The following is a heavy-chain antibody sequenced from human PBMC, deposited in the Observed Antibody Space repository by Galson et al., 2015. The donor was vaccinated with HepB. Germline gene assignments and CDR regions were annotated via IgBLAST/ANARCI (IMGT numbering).Heavy chain of an antibody. Sequence: SGAEVKKPGESLKISCKGSGYSFTSYWIGWVRQMPGKGLEWMGIIYPGDSDTRYSPSFQGQVTISADKSISTAYLQWSSLKASDTAMYYCAATVGGDIVVVGAFDIWGQGTMVTVSS. D-gene: IGHD2-2*01. J-gene: IGHJ3*02. CDR2: IYPGDSDT. V-gene: IGHV5-51*01. CDR1: GYSFTSYW. CDR3: AATVGGDIVVVGAFDI.